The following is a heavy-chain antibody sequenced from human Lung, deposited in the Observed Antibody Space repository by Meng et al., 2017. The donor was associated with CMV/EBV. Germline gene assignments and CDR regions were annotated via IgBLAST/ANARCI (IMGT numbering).Heavy chain of an antibody. D-gene: IGHD6-19*01. J-gene: IGHJ4*02. V-gene: IGHV4-4*02. Sequence: RQESVPGLVKPSVTLSLTCAVSGGSISISNGWSWVRQPPGKGLEWIGEIYHSGSTNYNPSLKSRVTISVDKSKNQFSLKLSSVTAADTAVYYCASFPPPGKQWLVTDYWGQGTLVTVSS. CDR2: IYHSGST. CDR3: ASFPPPGKQWLVTDY. CDR1: GGSISISNG.